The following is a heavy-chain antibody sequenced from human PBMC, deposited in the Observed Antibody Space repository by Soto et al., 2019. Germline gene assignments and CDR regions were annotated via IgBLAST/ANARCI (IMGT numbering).Heavy chain of an antibody. V-gene: IGHV3-23*01. D-gene: IGHD1-26*01. CDR3: AREVVLTKWYFDN. CDR1: GFTFSNYA. J-gene: IGHJ4*02. Sequence: GGSLRLSCAASGFTFSNYAMNWIRQAPGKGLEWLSSISANGRNAYYADSVKGRFTISRDRSKNTLYLQLDSLRVEDTAIYFCAREVVLTKWYFDNWGQGISVTVSS. CDR2: ISANGRNA.